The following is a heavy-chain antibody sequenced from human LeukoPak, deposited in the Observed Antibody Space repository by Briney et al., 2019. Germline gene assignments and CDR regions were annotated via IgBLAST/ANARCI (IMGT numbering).Heavy chain of an antibody. D-gene: IGHD1-26*01. V-gene: IGHV3-33*05. CDR2: ISYDGSNK. CDR3: ARGATYAYYQDY. CDR1: GYTFTGYC. Sequence: SCKASGYTFTGYCMHWVRQAPGKGLEWVAVISYDGSNKYYADSVKGRFTISRDNAKNTLYLQMNSLRAEDTAVYYCARGATYAYYQDYWGQGTLVTVSS. J-gene: IGHJ4*02.